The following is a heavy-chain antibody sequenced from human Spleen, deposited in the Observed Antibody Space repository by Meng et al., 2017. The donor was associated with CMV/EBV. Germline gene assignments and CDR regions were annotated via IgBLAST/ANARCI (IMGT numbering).Heavy chain of an antibody. Sequence: SVKVSCKDSGGTFSSNVVSWARQAPGQGLEWMGGIIPILGTANYAQKFQGRVTINTDESTSTAYMELSSLRSEDTAVYYCAKGFQGIARPFDHWGQGTLVTVSS. J-gene: IGHJ4*02. V-gene: IGHV1-69*05. D-gene: IGHD6-13*01. CDR1: GGTFSSNV. CDR2: IIPILGTA. CDR3: AKGFQGIARPFDH.